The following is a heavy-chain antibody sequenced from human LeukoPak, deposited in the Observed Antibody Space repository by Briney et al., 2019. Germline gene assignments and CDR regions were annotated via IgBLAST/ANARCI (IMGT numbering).Heavy chain of an antibody. CDR2: INPNSGGT. CDR3: ARSQRVLLWFGEYGGENWFDP. J-gene: IGHJ5*02. CDR1: GYTFTGYY. Sequence: GASVKVSCKASGYTFTGYYMHWVRQAPGQGLEWMGWINPNSGGTNYAQKFQGWVTMTRDTSISTAYMELSRLRSDDTAVYYCARSQRVLLWFGEYGGENWFDPWGQGTLVTVSS. V-gene: IGHV1-2*04. D-gene: IGHD3-10*01.